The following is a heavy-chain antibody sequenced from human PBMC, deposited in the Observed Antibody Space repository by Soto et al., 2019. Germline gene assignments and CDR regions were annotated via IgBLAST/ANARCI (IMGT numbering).Heavy chain of an antibody. CDR1: GGSISSGGYS. Sequence: SETLSLTCAVSGGSISSGGYSWSWIRQPPGKGLEWIGYIYHSGSTYYNPSLKSRVTISVDRSKNQFSLKLSSVTAADTAVYYCARDGPDCSSTSCYGRGYWYFDLWGRGTLVTVSS. CDR3: ARDGPDCSSTSCYGRGYWYFDL. D-gene: IGHD2-2*01. CDR2: IYHSGST. J-gene: IGHJ2*01. V-gene: IGHV4-30-2*01.